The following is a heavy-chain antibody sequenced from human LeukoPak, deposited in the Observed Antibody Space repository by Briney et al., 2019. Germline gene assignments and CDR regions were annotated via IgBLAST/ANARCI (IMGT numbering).Heavy chain of an antibody. V-gene: IGHV3-21*01. CDR3: VAYYYGSGSYYNVFM. CDR1: GFTFSSYS. CDR2: ISSSSSYI. Sequence: PGGSLRLSCAASGFTFSSYSMNWVRQAPGKVLEWVSSISSSSSYIYYADSVKGRFTISRDNAKNSLYLQMNSLRAEDTAVYYCVAYYYGSGSYYNVFMWGQGTLVTVSS. J-gene: IGHJ4*02. D-gene: IGHD3-10*01.